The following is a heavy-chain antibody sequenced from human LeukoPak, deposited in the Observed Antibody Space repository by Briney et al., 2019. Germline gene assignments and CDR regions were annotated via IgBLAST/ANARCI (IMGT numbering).Heavy chain of an antibody. CDR1: GFTFGDYA. D-gene: IGHD6-19*01. CDR3: TRDRYSSGWYVWLDDY. CDR2: IRSKAYGGTT. V-gene: IGHV3-49*04. Sequence: GGSLRLSCTASGFTFGDYAMSWVRQAPGKGLEWVGFIRSKAYGGTTEYAASVKGRFTISRDDSKSIAYLQMNSLKTEDTAVYYCTRDRYSSGWYVWLDDYWGQGTLVTDSS. J-gene: IGHJ4*02.